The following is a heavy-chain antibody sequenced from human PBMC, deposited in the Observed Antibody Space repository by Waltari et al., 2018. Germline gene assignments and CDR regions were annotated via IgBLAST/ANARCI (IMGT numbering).Heavy chain of an antibody. D-gene: IGHD6-13*01. CDR2: INHSGST. J-gene: IGHJ4*02. CDR3: ARVSAAPFDY. CDR1: GGSFSGYY. Sequence: QVQLQQWGAGLLKPSETLSLTCAVYGGSFSGYYWSWIRQPPGKGLEWIGEINHSGSTNYNPSLKSRVTISVDTSKNQFSLKLSSVTAADTAVYYCARVSAAPFDYWGQGTLVTVSS. V-gene: IGHV4-34*01.